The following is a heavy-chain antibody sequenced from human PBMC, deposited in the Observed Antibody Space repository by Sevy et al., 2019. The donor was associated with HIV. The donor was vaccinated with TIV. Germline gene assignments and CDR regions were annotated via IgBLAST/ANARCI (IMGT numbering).Heavy chain of an antibody. J-gene: IGHJ5*02. CDR2: IKQDGSEK. Sequence: GGSLRLSCAASGFTFSSYWMNWIRQAPGKGLEWVANIKQDGSEKYYVDSVKGRFTISRDNAKNSLYLEMNTLRAEDSAVYYCATSGGETWGQGTLVTVSS. D-gene: IGHD3-16*01. CDR3: ATSGGET. V-gene: IGHV3-7*01. CDR1: GFTFSSYW.